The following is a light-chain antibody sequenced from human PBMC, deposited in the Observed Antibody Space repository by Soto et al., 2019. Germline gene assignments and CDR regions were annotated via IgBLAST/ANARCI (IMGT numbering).Light chain of an antibody. CDR1: SGHSSYA. V-gene: IGLV4-69*01. CDR2: LNSDGSH. Sequence: QPVLTQSPSASASLGASVKLTCTLSSGHSSYAIAWHQQQPEKGPRYLMKLNSDGSHSKGDGIPDRFSGSSSGAERYLTISSLQYEDEAEYYCQTGGVPGVFGGGTKLTVL. J-gene: IGLJ3*02. CDR3: QTGGVPGV.